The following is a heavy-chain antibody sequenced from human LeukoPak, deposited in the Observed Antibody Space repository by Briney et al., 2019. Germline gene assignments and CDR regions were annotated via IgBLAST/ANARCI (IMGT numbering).Heavy chain of an antibody. CDR2: IKDDGSLK. Sequence: PGGTLRLSCVGSRLTFSGFEMNWVRQAPGKGLEWVSYIKDDGSLKTYADSVKGRFTISRDNAKNSLYLQMNSLSVEDTAIYYYARRFRDWGQGTLVTVSS. CDR1: RLTFSGFE. D-gene: IGHD5-24*01. J-gene: IGHJ4*02. V-gene: IGHV3-48*03. CDR3: ARRFRD.